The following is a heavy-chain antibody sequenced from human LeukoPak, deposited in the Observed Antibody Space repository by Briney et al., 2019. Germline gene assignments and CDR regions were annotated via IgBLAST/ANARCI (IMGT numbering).Heavy chain of an antibody. Sequence: ASVKVSCKASGYTFTSYYMHWVGQAPGQGLEWMGIINPSGGSTSYAQKFQGRVTMTRDMSTSTVYMELSSLRSEDTAVYYCARDKTTVTSPFDPWGQGTLVTVSS. V-gene: IGHV1-46*01. CDR1: GYTFTSYY. J-gene: IGHJ5*02. CDR3: ARDKTTVTSPFDP. CDR2: INPSGGST. D-gene: IGHD4-11*01.